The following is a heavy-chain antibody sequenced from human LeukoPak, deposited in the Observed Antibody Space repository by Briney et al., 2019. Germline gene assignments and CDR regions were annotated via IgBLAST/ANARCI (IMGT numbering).Heavy chain of an antibody. J-gene: IGHJ4*02. D-gene: IGHD6-13*01. CDR1: GGSISSSSYY. CDR3: ARRGVIAAAVFY. Sequence: SETLSLTCTVSGGSISSSSYYWGWSRQPPGKGLEWIGSIYYSGSTYYNPSLKSRVTISVDTSKNQFSLKLSSVTAADTAVYYCARRGVIAAAVFYWGQGTLVTVSS. V-gene: IGHV4-39*01. CDR2: IYYSGST.